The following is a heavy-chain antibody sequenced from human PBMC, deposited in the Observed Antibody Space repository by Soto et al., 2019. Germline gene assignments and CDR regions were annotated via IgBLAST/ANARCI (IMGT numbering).Heavy chain of an antibody. D-gene: IGHD2-15*01. CDR1: GFTFSNAW. CDR3: ASSSGGSCLYCYYYYGMDV. J-gene: IGHJ6*02. V-gene: IGHV3-23*01. CDR2: ISGSGGST. Sequence: GGSLRLSCAASGFTFSNAWINWVRQAPGKGLEWVSAISGSGGSTYYADSVKGRFTISRDNSKNTLYLQMNSLRAEDTAVYYCASSSGGSCLYCYYYYGMDVWGQGTTVTVSS.